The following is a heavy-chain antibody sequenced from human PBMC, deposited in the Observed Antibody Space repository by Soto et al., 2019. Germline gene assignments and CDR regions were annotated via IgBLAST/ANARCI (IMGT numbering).Heavy chain of an antibody. Sequence: QVQLVQSGAEEKKPGASVKVSCKASGYTFTSYAMHWVRQAPGQRLEWMGWINAGNGNTKYSQKFQGRVTITRDTXAXXAYMELSSLRSEDTAVYYCARDPHDYGDYYYGMDVWGQGTTVTVSS. J-gene: IGHJ6*02. CDR1: GYTFTSYA. CDR3: ARDPHDYGDYYYGMDV. CDR2: INAGNGNT. D-gene: IGHD4-17*01. V-gene: IGHV1-3*05.